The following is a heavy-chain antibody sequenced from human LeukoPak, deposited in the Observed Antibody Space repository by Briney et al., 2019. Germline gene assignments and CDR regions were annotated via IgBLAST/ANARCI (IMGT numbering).Heavy chain of an antibody. Sequence: ASVKVSCKASGYTFTSYGISWVRQAPGQGLEWMGWINTNTGNPTYAQGFTGRFVFSLDTSVSTAYLQISSLKAEDTAVYYCARGYCSGGSCYPFDYWGQGTLVTVSS. V-gene: IGHV7-4-1*02. CDR3: ARGYCSGGSCYPFDY. CDR2: INTNTGNP. J-gene: IGHJ4*02. D-gene: IGHD2-15*01. CDR1: GYTFTSYG.